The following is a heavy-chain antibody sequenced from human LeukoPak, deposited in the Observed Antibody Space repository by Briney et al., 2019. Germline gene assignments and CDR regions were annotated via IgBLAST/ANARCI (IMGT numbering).Heavy chain of an antibody. CDR1: GYTFTSYG. J-gene: IGHJ3*02. V-gene: IGHV1-18*01. CDR3: ARPTTVTTLGAFDI. Sequence: ASVKVSCKASGYTFTSYGISWVRQAPGQALEWMGWISAYNGNTNYAQKLQGRVTMTTDTSTSTAYMELRSLRSDDTAVYYCARPTTVTTLGAFDIWGQGTMVTVSS. CDR2: ISAYNGNT. D-gene: IGHD4-17*01.